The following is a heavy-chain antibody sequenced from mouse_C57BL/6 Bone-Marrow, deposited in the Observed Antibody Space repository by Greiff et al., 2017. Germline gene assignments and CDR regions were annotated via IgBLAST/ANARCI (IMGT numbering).Heavy chain of an antibody. Sequence: EVKLQESGGGLVQPKGSLKLSCAASGFTFNTYAMHWVRQAPGKGLEWVARIRSRSSNYATYYADSVKDRFTISRDDSQSMLYLQMNKLITEYTAMYYCVREGVLRSFAYWGQGTLVTVSA. CDR1: GFTFNTYA. CDR3: VREGVLRSFAY. D-gene: IGHD1-1*01. CDR2: IRSRSSNYAT. J-gene: IGHJ3*01. V-gene: IGHV10-3*01.